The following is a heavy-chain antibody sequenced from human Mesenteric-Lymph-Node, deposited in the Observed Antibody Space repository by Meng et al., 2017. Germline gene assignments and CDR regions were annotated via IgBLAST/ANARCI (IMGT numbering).Heavy chain of an antibody. J-gene: IGHJ4*02. Sequence: GESLKISCSASGFTFSSYSMNWVRQAPGKGLEGVSCISSSSSYIYYADSVKGRFTISRDNAKNSLYLQMNSLRAEDTAVYYCASWTYYYGSGSYLRGFPSGLPDYWGQGTLVTVSS. CDR2: ISSSSSYI. CDR1: GFTFSSYS. V-gene: IGHV3-21*01. D-gene: IGHD3-10*01. CDR3: ASWTYYYGSGSYLRGFPSGLPDY.